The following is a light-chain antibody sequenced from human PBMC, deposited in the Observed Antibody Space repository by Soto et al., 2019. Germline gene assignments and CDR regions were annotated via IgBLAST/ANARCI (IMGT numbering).Light chain of an antibody. Sequence: QSALTQPASVSGSPGQSITISCTGTSSDVGSYNLVSWYQQHPGKAPKFMIYEGSKRPSGVSNRFSGSTSGNTASLTISGLQAEDEADYYCCSYAGSSTSVVFGGGTKLTVL. V-gene: IGLV2-23*01. J-gene: IGLJ2*01. CDR2: EGS. CDR1: SSDVGSYNL. CDR3: CSYAGSSTSVV.